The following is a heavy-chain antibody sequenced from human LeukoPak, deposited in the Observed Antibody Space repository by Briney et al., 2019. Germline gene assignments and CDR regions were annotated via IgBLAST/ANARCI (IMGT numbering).Heavy chain of an antibody. CDR1: GFTFSSYT. CDR2: ISYDGSNE. CDR3: ARESILIRTRAFDI. Sequence: GGSLRLSCAASGFTFSSYTMHWVRQAPGKGLEWVAVISYDGSNEYYADSVKGRFTISRDNSKNTLYLQMNSLRAEDTAVHYCARESILIRTRAFDIWDQGTRVTVSS. J-gene: IGHJ3*02. D-gene: IGHD3-9*01. V-gene: IGHV3-30-3*01.